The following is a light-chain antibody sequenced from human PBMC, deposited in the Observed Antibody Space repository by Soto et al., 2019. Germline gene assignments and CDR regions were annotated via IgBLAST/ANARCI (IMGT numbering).Light chain of an antibody. CDR2: AAS. J-gene: IGKJ3*01. V-gene: IGKV1-9*01. Sequence: DIQLTQSPSFLSASVGDRVTITCRAIQGISSYLAWYQQKPGKAPKLLIYAASTLQSGVPSRFSGSGSATEFTLTMSSLQPEDFATYYCQQGGTFGPGTKVDI. CDR3: QQGGT. CDR1: QGISSY.